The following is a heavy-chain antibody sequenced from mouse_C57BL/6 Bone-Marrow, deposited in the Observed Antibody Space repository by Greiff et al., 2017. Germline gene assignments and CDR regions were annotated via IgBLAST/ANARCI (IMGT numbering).Heavy chain of an antibody. J-gene: IGHJ2*01. CDR2: IHPNSGST. Sequence: ESGAELVKPGASVKLSCKASGYTFTSYWMHWVKQRPGQGLEWIGMIHPNSGSTNYNEKFKSKATLTVDKSSSTAYMQLSSLTSEDSAVYYCARGASRYFDYWGQGTTLTVSS. D-gene: IGHD3-1*01. V-gene: IGHV1-64*01. CDR3: ARGASRYFDY. CDR1: GYTFTSYW.